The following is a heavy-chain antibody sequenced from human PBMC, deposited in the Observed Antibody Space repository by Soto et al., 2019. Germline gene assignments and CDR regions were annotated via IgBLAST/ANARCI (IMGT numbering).Heavy chain of an antibody. CDR2: ISYDGRIK. V-gene: IGHV3-30*18. CDR1: GFTFSGSA. J-gene: IGHJ4*02. Sequence: PVGSLRLSCAASGFTFSGSAMHWVRQAPGKGLDWVAFISYDGRIKNYADSVKGRFTISRDNSKNTLYLQMNSLRAEDTAVYYCAKAYSSGYYYPFDYWGQGTLVTVSS. CDR3: AKAYSSGYYYPFDY. D-gene: IGHD3-22*01.